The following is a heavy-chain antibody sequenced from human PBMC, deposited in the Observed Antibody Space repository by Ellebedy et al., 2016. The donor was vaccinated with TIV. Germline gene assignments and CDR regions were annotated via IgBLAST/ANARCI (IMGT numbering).Heavy chain of an antibody. D-gene: IGHD4-17*01. CDR2: IKSKADGGTS. J-gene: IGHJ5*02. V-gene: IGHV3-15*01. CDR3: TTDHWYGDYVWFDP. CDR1: GFTFSNFA. Sequence: GGSLRLFCAASGFTFSNFAMTWVRQAPGKGLEWVGRIKSKADGGTSDYAAPVKGRFSMLRDDSKNTLYLQMNSLKTEDTAVYYCTTDHWYGDYVWFDPWGQGTLVTVSS.